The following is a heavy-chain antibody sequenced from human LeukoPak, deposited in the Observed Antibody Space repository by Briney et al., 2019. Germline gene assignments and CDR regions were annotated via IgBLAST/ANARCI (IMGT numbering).Heavy chain of an antibody. V-gene: IGHV4-34*01. CDR2: VNHSGST. J-gene: IGHJ3*02. CDR1: GGSFSGYY. D-gene: IGHD1-1*01. CDR3: AKERVGAFDI. Sequence: PSETLSLTCAVYGGSFSGYYWSWIRQPPGKGLEWIGEVNHSGSTNYNPSLKSQVTISVDTSKNQFSLKLSSVTAADTAVYYCAKERVGAFDIWGQGTMVTVSS.